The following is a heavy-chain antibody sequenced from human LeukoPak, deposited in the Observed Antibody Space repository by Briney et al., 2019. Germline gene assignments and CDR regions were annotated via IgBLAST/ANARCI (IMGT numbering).Heavy chain of an antibody. CDR2: IYPGDSGT. Sequence: GESLQISCEGSGYIFSNYWIGWVRQMPGKGLEWMGIIYPGDSGTRYSPSFQGQVTISADKSISTAYLQWSSLKASDTAMYYCARYYYGSGSYYMPSYYYGMDVWGQGTTVTVSS. CDR3: ARYYYGSGSYYMPSYYYGMDV. J-gene: IGHJ6*02. D-gene: IGHD3-10*01. V-gene: IGHV5-51*01. CDR1: GYIFSNYW.